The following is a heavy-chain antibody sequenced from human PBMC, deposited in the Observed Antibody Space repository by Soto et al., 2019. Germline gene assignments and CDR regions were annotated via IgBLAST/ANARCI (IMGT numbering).Heavy chain of an antibody. CDR2: IYWDDDK. CDR1: GFSLSTSGVG. CDR3: AHAPSVCNGHSCQHWYFDL. J-gene: IGHJ2*01. V-gene: IGHV2-5*02. Sequence: QITLKESGPTLVKPTQTLTLTCTFSGFSLSTSGVGVSWIRQPPGRALEWLALIYWDDDKRYSPSLKSRLTITKDTSKNQVVLTMTNMVPVDTATYYCAHAPSVCNGHSCQHWYFDLWGRGTQVTVSS. D-gene: IGHD2-15*01.